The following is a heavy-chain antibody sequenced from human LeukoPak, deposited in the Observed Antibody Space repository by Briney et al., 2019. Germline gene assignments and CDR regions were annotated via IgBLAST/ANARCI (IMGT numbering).Heavy chain of an antibody. D-gene: IGHD3-10*01. Sequence: GGSLRLSCAASGSTFSSYWMSWVRQAPGKGLEWVANIKQDGSEKYYVDSVKGRFTISRDNAKNSLYLQMNSLGAEDTAVYYCARDQSVNYCGSGSYYYYMDVWGKGTTVTVSS. CDR3: ARDQSVNYCGSGSYYYYMDV. CDR1: GSTFSSYW. V-gene: IGHV3-7*01. CDR2: IKQDGSEK. J-gene: IGHJ6*03.